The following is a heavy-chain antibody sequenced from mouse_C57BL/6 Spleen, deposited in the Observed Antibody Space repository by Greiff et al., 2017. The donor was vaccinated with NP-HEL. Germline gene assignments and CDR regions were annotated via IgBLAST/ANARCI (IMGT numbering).Heavy chain of an antibody. V-gene: IGHV3-6*01. CDR3: ARGDYGSSYGAY. CDR2: ISYDGSN. D-gene: IGHD1-1*01. J-gene: IGHJ3*01. CDR1: GYSITSGYY. Sequence: EVHLVESGPGLVKPSQSLSLTCSVTGYSITSGYYWNWIRQFPGNKLEWMGYISYDGSNNYNPSLKNRISITRDTSKNQFFLKLNSVTTEDTATYYCARGDYGSSYGAYWGQGTLVTVSA.